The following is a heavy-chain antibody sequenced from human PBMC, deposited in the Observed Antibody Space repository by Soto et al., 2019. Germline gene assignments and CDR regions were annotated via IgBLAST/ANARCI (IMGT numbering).Heavy chain of an antibody. CDR1: GFTFSSYG. D-gene: IGHD6-13*01. Sequence: PGGSLRLSCAASGFTFSSYGMHWVRQAPGKGLEWVAVIWYDGSNKYYADSVKGRFTISRDNSKNTLYLQMNSLRAEDTAVYYCARDPPPEQQLVTFYYYGMEVWGQGPTVTVSS. V-gene: IGHV3-33*01. J-gene: IGHJ6*02. CDR2: IWYDGSNK. CDR3: ARDPPPEQQLVTFYYYGMEV.